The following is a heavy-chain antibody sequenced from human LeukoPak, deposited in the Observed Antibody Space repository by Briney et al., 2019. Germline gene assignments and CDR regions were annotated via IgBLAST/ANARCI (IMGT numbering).Heavy chain of an antibody. V-gene: IGHV4-39*01. CDR2: IYYSGST. D-gene: IGHD5-12*01. Sequence: SETLSLTCAVSGGSISSSNWWSWVRQPPGKGLEWIGSIYYSGSTYYNPSLKSRVTISVDTSKNQFSLKLSSVTATDTAVYYCARPGSGYYLDYWGQGTLVTVSS. CDR1: GGSISSSNW. J-gene: IGHJ4*02. CDR3: ARPGSGYYLDY.